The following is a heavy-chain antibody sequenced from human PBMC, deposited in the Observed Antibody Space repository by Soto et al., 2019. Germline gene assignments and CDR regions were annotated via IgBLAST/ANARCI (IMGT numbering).Heavy chain of an antibody. CDR2: IYYSGST. J-gene: IGHJ4*02. CDR3: ARGGGLMHLFDY. V-gene: IGHV4-59*12. D-gene: IGHD3-16*01. CDR1: GDSISSYY. Sequence: SETLSLTCPVSGDSISSYYWSWIRQPPGKGLEWIGYIYYSGSTYYNPPLKSRVTISVDTSKNQFSLKLSSVTAADTAVYYCARGGGLMHLFDYWGQGTLVTVSS.